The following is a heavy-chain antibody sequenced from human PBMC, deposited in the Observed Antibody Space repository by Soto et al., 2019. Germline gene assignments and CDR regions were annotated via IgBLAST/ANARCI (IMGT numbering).Heavy chain of an antibody. V-gene: IGHV4-59*01. CDR3: ARGHRLVSPFYYYYGMDV. J-gene: IGHJ6*02. D-gene: IGHD3-9*01. Sequence: PSETLSLTCTVSGGSISSYYWSWIRQPPGKGLEWIGYIYYSGSTNYNPSLKSRVTISVDTSKNQFSLKLSPVTAADTAVYYCARGHRLVSPFYYYYGMDVWGQGTTVTVSS. CDR1: GGSISSYY. CDR2: IYYSGST.